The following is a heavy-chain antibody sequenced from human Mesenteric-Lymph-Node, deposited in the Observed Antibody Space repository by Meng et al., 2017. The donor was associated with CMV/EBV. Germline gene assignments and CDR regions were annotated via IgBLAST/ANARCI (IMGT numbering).Heavy chain of an antibody. CDR3: AKQDGSYWNDPYDR. V-gene: IGHV3-23*01. J-gene: IGHJ4*02. D-gene: IGHD1-1*01. CDR1: GFNFGNYA. CDR2: ISGSGGSP. Sequence: GESLKISCAASGFNFGNYAMSWVRQAPGKGLEWVSAISGSGGSPYYADSVRGRFTISRDNSKTTLYLHMTSLRADDTAVYYCAKQDGSYWNDPYDRWGQGTLVTVSS.